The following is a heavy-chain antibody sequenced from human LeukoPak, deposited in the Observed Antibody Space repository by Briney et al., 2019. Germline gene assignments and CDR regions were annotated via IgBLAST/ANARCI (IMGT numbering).Heavy chain of an antibody. CDR3: ARDSARFDY. V-gene: IGHV1-2*02. CDR2: INTNRGGT. J-gene: IGHJ4*02. CDR1: VYTFTVYY. D-gene: IGHD3-10*01. Sequence: GGSVTVSFKFSVYTFTVYYMHGVRRGPGQGLERVGWINTNRGGTKTAQKFQGRVTMSRDTSISTAYMELSRLSSDDTAVYYCARDSARFDYWGQGTLVTVSS.